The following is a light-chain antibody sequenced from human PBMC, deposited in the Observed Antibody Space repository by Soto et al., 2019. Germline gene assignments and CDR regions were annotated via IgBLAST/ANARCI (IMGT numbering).Light chain of an antibody. V-gene: IGKV3-20*01. Sequence: EIVLTQSPGTLSLSPGERATLSCRASQSVSSSYLAWYQQKPGQAPRPLIYGASTRATDIPDRFSGSGSGTDFTLTISRLEPEDFAVYYCQQYGSSPFTFGPGTKVDIK. J-gene: IGKJ3*01. CDR1: QSVSSSY. CDR3: QQYGSSPFT. CDR2: GAS.